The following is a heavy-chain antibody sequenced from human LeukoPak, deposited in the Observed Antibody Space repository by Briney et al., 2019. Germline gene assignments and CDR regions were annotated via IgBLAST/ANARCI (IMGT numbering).Heavy chain of an antibody. CDR2: ISSSSSYI. Sequence: RGSLRLSCAASGFTFSSYSMNWVRQAPGKGLEWVSSISSSSSYIYYADSVKGRFTISRDNAKNSLYLQMNSLRAEDTAVYYCARVLLEGEDYWGQGTLVTVSS. J-gene: IGHJ4*02. V-gene: IGHV3-21*01. D-gene: IGHD2-15*01. CDR3: ARVLLEGEDY. CDR1: GFTFSSYS.